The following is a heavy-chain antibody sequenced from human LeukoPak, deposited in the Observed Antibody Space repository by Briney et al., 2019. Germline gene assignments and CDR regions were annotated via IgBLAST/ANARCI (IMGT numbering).Heavy chain of an antibody. CDR2: ISAANIA. CDR1: GFTVSGNY. V-gene: IGHV3-53*01. J-gene: IGHJ6*02. D-gene: IGHD3-16*01. CDR3: ARAGKWTPYNYYYGMDV. Sequence: GGSLRLSCAASGFTVSGNYMSWVRLAPGKGLEWVSLISAANIAYYADSVKGRFTISRDNAKNTLYLQMNSLRAEDTALYYCARAGKWTPYNYYYGMDVWGQGTTVTVSS.